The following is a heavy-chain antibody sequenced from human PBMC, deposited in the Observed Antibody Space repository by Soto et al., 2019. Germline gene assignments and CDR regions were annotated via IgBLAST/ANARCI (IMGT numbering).Heavy chain of an antibody. J-gene: IGHJ6*02. Sequence: PGGSLRLSCAASGFTFSSYAMHWVRQAPGKGLEWVAVISYDGSNKYYADSVKGRFTVSRDNSKNTLYLQMNSLRAEDTAVYYCARETTLRKVPAATYYYYYYYGMDVWGQGTTVTVSS. V-gene: IGHV3-30-3*01. CDR3: ARETTLRKVPAATYYYYYYYGMDV. CDR2: ISYDGSNK. D-gene: IGHD2-2*01. CDR1: GFTFSSYA.